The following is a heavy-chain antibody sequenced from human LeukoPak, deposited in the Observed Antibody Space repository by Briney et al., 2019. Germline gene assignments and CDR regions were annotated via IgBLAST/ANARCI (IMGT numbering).Heavy chain of an antibody. CDR3: ARGRFYDILTGYNDY. Sequence: PGGSLRLSCAASGFTFSSYAMHWVSQAPGKGLEWVAVISYDGSNKYYADSVKGRFTISRDNSKNTLYLQMNSLRAEDTAVYYCARGRFYDILTGYNDYWGQGTLVTVSS. D-gene: IGHD3-9*01. V-gene: IGHV3-30*04. CDR1: GFTFSSYA. CDR2: ISYDGSNK. J-gene: IGHJ4*02.